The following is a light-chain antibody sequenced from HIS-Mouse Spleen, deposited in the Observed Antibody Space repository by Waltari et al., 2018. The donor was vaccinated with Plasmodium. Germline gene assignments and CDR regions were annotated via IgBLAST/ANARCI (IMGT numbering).Light chain of an antibody. CDR3: AAWDDSLNGVV. CDR1: SSNIGSNT. CDR2: SNK. V-gene: IGLV1-44*01. Sequence: QSVLTQPPSASGTPGQRDTISCSGSSSNIGSNTVNWYQQLPGTAPKLLIYSNKQRPSGVPDRFSGSKSGTSASLAISGLQSEDEADYYCAAWDDSLNGVVFGGGTKLTVL. J-gene: IGLJ2*01.